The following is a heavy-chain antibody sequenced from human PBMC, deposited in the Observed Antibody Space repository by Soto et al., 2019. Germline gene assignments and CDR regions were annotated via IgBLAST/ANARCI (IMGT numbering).Heavy chain of an antibody. J-gene: IGHJ3*02. CDR2: ISSSGGTT. CDR1: ELNFRNYA. Sequence: GGSMILSCVGSELNFRNYAMNWVSKDPGEGPEWVSLISSSGGTTYYADSVKGRFSISRDNSKNTLYLQMNSLRVEDTAIYYCAKDIQGRGATTGDDAFDIWGQGTMVTVSS. CDR3: AKDIQGRGATTGDDAFDI. V-gene: IGHV3-23*01. D-gene: IGHD1-1*01.